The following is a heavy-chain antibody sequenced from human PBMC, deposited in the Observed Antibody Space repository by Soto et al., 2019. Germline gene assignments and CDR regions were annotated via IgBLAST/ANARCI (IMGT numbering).Heavy chain of an antibody. D-gene: IGHD6-13*01. CDR1: GFTFSGSA. V-gene: IGHV3-73*02. CDR2: IRSKANSYAT. Sequence: EVQLVESGGGLVQPGGSLKLSCAASGFTFSGSAMHWVRQASGKGLEWVGRIRSKANSYATAYAASVKGRFTISRDDSKHRAYLQMNSLKTEDTAVYYCIGVAAAGTRYYYYGMYVWGQGTTVTVSS. J-gene: IGHJ6*02. CDR3: IGVAAAGTRYYYYGMYV.